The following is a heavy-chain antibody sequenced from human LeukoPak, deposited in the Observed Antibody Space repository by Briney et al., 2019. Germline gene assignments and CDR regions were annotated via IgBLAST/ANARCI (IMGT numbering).Heavy chain of an antibody. D-gene: IGHD2-15*01. Sequence: TLSLTCTVSGGSISSGSYYWSWIRQPAGKGLEWIGRIYTSGSTNYNPSLKSRVTISVDTSKNQFSLKLSSVTAADTAVYYCARDRDIVVVVAATPKRYNWFDPWGQGTLVTVSS. CDR2: IYTSGST. CDR1: GGSISSGSYY. V-gene: IGHV4-61*02. J-gene: IGHJ5*02. CDR3: ARDRDIVVVVAATPKRYNWFDP.